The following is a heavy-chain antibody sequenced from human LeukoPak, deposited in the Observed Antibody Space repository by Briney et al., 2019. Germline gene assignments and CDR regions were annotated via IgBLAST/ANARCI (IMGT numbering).Heavy chain of an antibody. CDR1: GFTFSSYG. D-gene: IGHD2-2*02. CDR3: AGYNCSSTACYTGGFDY. CDR2: IRYDGSNK. J-gene: IGHJ4*02. V-gene: IGHV3-30*02. Sequence: GGSLRLSCAASGFTFSSYGMHWVRQAPGKGLEGVAFIRYDGSNKYYADSVKGRFTISRDNSKNTLYLQMNSLRAEDTAVYYCAGYNCSSTACYTGGFDYWGQGTLVTVSS.